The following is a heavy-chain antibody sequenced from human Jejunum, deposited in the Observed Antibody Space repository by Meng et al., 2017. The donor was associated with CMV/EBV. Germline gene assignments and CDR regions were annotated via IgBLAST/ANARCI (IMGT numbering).Heavy chain of an antibody. J-gene: IGHJ4*02. CDR2: IYSNGAT. CDR1: GGSISDYY. D-gene: IGHD3-10*01. V-gene: IGHV4-4*07. Sequence: QVQLQESGPGLVKPSETLSLTCTVSGGSISDYYWSWIRQPAGKGLEWIGRIYSNGATNYNPSLKNRVTMSVDTSKNQFSLKLSSVTAADTAVYFCARDMHREVVIQDYWGQGTLVTVSS. CDR3: ARDMHREVVIQDY.